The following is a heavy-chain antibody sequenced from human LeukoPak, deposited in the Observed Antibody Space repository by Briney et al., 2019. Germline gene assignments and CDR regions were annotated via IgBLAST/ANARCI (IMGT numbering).Heavy chain of an antibody. CDR3: ASLLLAYCGGDCQYFDY. CDR2: IYHSGRT. V-gene: IGHV4-38-2*02. J-gene: IGHJ4*02. Sequence: SETLSLTCTVSGYSISSGYYWGWIRQPPGKGREGSGSIYHSGRTSYSPSLKSRVTISADTSKTQFPLKLGSVTAADTAVYYCASLLLAYCGGDCQYFDYWGQGTLVTVSS. D-gene: IGHD2-21*02. CDR1: GYSISSGYY.